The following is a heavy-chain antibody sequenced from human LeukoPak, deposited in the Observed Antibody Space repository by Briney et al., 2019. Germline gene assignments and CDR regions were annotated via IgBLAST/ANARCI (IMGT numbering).Heavy chain of an antibody. V-gene: IGHV3-23*01. D-gene: IGHD6-13*01. CDR3: AKGDGSWNFDY. J-gene: IGHJ4*02. CDR1: GFTFRLYA. CDR2: ITGSGDNT. Sequence: HPGGSLRLSCAASGFTFRLYALSWVRQVQGKGLEWVSGITGSGDNTYYADSVKGRFTISRDNSKNTLYLQMNSLGVEDTALYYCAKGDGSWNFDYWGQGTLVTVSS.